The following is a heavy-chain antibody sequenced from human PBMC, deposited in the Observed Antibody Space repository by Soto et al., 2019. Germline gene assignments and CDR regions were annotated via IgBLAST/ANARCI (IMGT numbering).Heavy chain of an antibody. Sequence: PSETLSLTCTVSGGSISPFYWSWVRQPPGKGLEWIGYLYYSGNTNYNPSLKSRVTISVDAPKNQVSLRLTSVTAADTAVYYCASDRSSGWDQGYGMDVWGQGTTVTVSS. V-gene: IGHV4-59*01. CDR2: LYYSGNT. CDR3: ASDRSSGWDQGYGMDV. D-gene: IGHD6-19*01. J-gene: IGHJ6*02. CDR1: GGSISPFY.